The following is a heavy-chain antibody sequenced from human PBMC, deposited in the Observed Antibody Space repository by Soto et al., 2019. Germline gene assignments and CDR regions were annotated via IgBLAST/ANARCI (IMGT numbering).Heavy chain of an antibody. D-gene: IGHD1-26*01. Sequence: QVQLVQSGAEVREPGASVKVSCKASGYSFTSLDINWVRQTAGQGLEWMGWMQPSTGRTGYAQKFQRRVTMTRDTSINTPYMELTTLTSDDMAFYYCARGVSAGVDYWGQGTLVTVSS. CDR3: ARGVSAGVDY. V-gene: IGHV1-8*01. CDR2: MQPSTGRT. CDR1: GYSFTSLD. J-gene: IGHJ4*02.